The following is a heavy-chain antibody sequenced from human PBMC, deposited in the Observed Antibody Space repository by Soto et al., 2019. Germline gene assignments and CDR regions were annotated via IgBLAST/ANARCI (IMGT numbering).Heavy chain of an antibody. CDR2: INPSGGST. CDR1: GYTFTSYY. V-gene: IGHV1-46*01. CDR3: AYRLRYAAYWIDP. Sequence: ASVKVSCKASGYTFTSYYMHWVRQAPGQGLEWMGIINPSGGSTSYAQKFQGRVTMTRDTSTSTVYMELSSLRSVDTATYYCAYRLRYAAYWIDPWGQGTLVTVSS. D-gene: IGHD1-1*01. J-gene: IGHJ5*02.